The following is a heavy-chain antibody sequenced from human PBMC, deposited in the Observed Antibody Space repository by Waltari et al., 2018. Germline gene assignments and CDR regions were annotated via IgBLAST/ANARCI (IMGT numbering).Heavy chain of an antibody. D-gene: IGHD3-9*01. J-gene: IGHJ4*02. CDR2: ISGGGGST. CDR3: AKVRLDDILSPGGYFDY. CDR1: GFTFSSYA. V-gene: IGHV3-23*01. Sequence: EVQLLESGGGLVQPGGSLRLSCAASGFTFSSYAMSWVRQAPGKGLEWVVAISGGGGSTYYAGSVKGRFTISRDNSKNTLYLQMNSLRAEDTAVYYCAKVRLDDILSPGGYFDYWGQGTLVTVSS.